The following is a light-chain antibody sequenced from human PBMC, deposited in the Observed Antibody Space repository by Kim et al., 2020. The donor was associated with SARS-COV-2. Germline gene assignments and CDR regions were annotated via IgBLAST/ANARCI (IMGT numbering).Light chain of an antibody. V-gene: IGLV2-14*03. CDR1: SSDVGGYEY. J-gene: IGLJ3*02. CDR2: DVS. Sequence: GQSFAISCSGPSSDVGGYEYISWYQQRPGRAPKFIIYDVSKRPSGVSNRFSGSKSGSTASLTISGLQAEDEADYYCSSYTSSATWVFGGGTQLTVL. CDR3: SSYTSSATWV.